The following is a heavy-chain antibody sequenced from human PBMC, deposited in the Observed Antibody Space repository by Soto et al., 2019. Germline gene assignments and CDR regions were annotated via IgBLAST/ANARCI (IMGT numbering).Heavy chain of an antibody. CDR3: ASALGYCSGGSCYGHQDAFDI. CDR1: GGTFSSYT. CDR2: IIPILGIA. V-gene: IGHV1-69*02. J-gene: IGHJ3*02. D-gene: IGHD2-15*01. Sequence: ASVKVSCKASGGTFSSYTISWVRQAPGQGLEWMGRIIPILGIANYAQKFQGRVTITADKSTSTAYMELSSLRSEDTAVYYCASALGYCSGGSCYGHQDAFDIWGQGTMVTVSS.